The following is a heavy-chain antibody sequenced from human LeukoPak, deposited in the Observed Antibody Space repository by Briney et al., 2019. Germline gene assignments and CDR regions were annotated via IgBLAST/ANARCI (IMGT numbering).Heavy chain of an antibody. D-gene: IGHD6-6*01. CDR1: GYTFTSYY. Sequence: ASVKVSCKASGYTFTSYYMHWVRQAPGQGLEWMGIINPSGGSTSYAQKFQGTVTMTRDTSTSTAYMELSSLRSEDTAVYYCARERPTIAARSSNWFAPWGQGTLVTVSS. CDR3: ARERPTIAARSSNWFAP. J-gene: IGHJ5*02. CDR2: INPSGGST. V-gene: IGHV1-46*01.